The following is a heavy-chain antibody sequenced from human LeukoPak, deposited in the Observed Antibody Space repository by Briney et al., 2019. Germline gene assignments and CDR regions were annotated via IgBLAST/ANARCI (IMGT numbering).Heavy chain of an antibody. CDR2: IYYSGST. J-gene: IGHJ4*02. CDR3: ARGGEYCSGGSCYKPNTAMVEYYFDY. D-gene: IGHD2-15*01. CDR1: GGSISSYY. Sequence: SETLSLTCTVSGGSISSYYWSWIRQPPGKGLEWIGYIYYSGSTNYNPSLKSRVTISVDTSKNQFSLKLSSVTAADTAVYYCARGGEYCSGGSCYKPNTAMVEYYFDYWGQGTLVTVSS. V-gene: IGHV4-59*01.